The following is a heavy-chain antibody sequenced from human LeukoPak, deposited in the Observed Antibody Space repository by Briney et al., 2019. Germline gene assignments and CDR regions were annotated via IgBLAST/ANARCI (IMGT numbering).Heavy chain of an antibody. CDR3: ARAVGYNSVDAFDI. CDR2: INPNSGGT. Sequence: GASVKVSFKASGYTFTGYYMHWVRQAPGQGLEWMGWINPNSGGTNYAQKFQGRVTMTRDTSISTAYMELSRLRSDDTAVYYCARAVGYNSVDAFDIWGQGTMVTVSS. V-gene: IGHV1-2*02. J-gene: IGHJ3*02. D-gene: IGHD5-24*01. CDR1: GYTFTGYY.